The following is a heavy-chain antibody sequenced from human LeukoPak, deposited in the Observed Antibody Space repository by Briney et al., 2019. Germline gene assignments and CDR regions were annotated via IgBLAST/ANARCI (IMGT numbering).Heavy chain of an antibody. V-gene: IGHV4-39*07. Sequence: KPSETLSLTCTVSGGSISSSSYYWGWIRQPPGKGLEWIGSIYYSGSTYYNPSLKSRVTISVDTSKNQFSLKLSSVTAADTAVYYCARGPTTSRIQLWSRSYYYYGMDVWGQGTTVTVSS. CDR1: GGSISSSSYY. D-gene: IGHD5-18*01. J-gene: IGHJ6*02. CDR3: ARGPTTSRIQLWSRSYYYYGMDV. CDR2: IYYSGST.